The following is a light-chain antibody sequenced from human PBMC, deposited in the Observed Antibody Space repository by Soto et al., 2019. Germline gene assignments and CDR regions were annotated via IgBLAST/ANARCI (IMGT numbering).Light chain of an antibody. CDR3: AAWDDSLSGLV. V-gene: IGLV2-14*01. CDR2: EVS. CDR1: SSDVGGYNF. J-gene: IGLJ2*01. Sequence: QSALTQPASVSGSPGQSITISCTGTSSDVGGYNFVSWYQQRPGKAPKLMIYEVSNRPSGVSDRFSGSKSGTSASLAISGLRSEDEADYYCAAWDDSLSGLVFGGGTQLTVL.